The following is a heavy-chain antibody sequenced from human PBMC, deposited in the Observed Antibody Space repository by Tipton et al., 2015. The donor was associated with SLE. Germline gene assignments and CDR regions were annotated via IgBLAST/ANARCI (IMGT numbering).Heavy chain of an antibody. J-gene: IGHJ6*02. CDR1: GESFNGYF. D-gene: IGHD4-11*01. Sequence: TLSLTCAVYGESFNGYFWTWIRQPPGKGLEWIAEIIHSGVTNYNPSLRSRVTISVDMSKNQVSLKLSSVTAADTAVYYCARVISSNYDVWGQGTTVTVSS. CDR2: IIHSGVT. V-gene: IGHV4-34*12. CDR3: ARVISSNYDV.